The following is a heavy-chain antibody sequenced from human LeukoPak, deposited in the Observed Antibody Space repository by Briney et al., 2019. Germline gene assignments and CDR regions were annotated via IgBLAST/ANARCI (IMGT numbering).Heavy chain of an antibody. D-gene: IGHD1-26*01. CDR2: INHSGST. CDR3: ARGRSGSYYYFDY. J-gene: IGHJ4*02. Sequence: SETLSLTCAVYGGSFSGYYWSWIRQPPGKGLEWIGEINHSGSTNYNPSLKSRVTISVDTSKNQFSLKLSSVTAADTAVYYCARGRSGSYYYFDYWGRGTLVTVSS. CDR1: GGSFSGYY. V-gene: IGHV4-34*01.